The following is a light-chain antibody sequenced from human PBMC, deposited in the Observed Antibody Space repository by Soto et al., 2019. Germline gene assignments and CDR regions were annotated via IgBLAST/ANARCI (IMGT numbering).Light chain of an antibody. Sequence: QSVLTQPPSASGSPGQSVTISCTGTSSDIGAYNYVSWYQQYPGKAPKLMIFEVSKRPSGVPDRFSGSKSGNTASLTVSGLQAEDEADYCCCSYARRNPLLLGTRTKVTVL. J-gene: IGLJ1*01. CDR3: CSYARRNPLL. CDR2: EVS. V-gene: IGLV2-8*01. CDR1: SSDIGAYNY.